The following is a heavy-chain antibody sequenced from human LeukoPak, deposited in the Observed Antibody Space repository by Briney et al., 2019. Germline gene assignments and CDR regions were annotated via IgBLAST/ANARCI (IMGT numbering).Heavy chain of an antibody. CDR2: INPSGGST. CDR3: AHPLLGFGELSV. D-gene: IGHD3-10*01. J-gene: IGHJ4*02. V-gene: IGHV1-46*01. Sequence: GASVKVSCKASGYTFTSYYMHWVRQAPGQGLEWMGIINPSGGSTSYAQKFQGRVTMTRDTSTSTVYMELSSLRSEDTAVYYCAHPLLGFGELSVWGQGTLVTVSS. CDR1: GYTFTSYY.